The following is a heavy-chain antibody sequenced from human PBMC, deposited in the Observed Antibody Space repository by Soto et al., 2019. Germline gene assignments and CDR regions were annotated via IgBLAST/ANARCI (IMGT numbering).Heavy chain of an antibody. CDR1: GYTFTSFG. J-gene: IGHJ3*02. CDR3: ARDHRGGTDAFDI. CDR2: ISAYNGNT. D-gene: IGHD2-15*01. V-gene: IGHV1-18*01. Sequence: QVQLVQSGAEGKKPGASVKVSCKASGYTFTSFGISWVRQAPGQGLEWMGWISAYNGNTNYAENLQGRVTMTTDTSTSTAYMELRSLRSDDTAVYYCARDHRGGTDAFDIWGQGTMVNVSS.